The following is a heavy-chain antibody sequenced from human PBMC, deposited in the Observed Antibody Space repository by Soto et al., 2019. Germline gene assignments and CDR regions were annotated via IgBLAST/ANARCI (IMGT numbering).Heavy chain of an antibody. Sequence: RLSCAAPGFTFFSYAVSWVRQAPGKGLEWVSTISGSGGVTYYADSVKGRFTISRDNSKNTLYLQMYSLRAEDTAVYYCAKSHQGYSSSDMDVWGQGTTVTVSS. CDR1: GFTFFSYA. D-gene: IGHD6-13*01. J-gene: IGHJ6*02. V-gene: IGHV3-23*01. CDR2: ISGSGGVT. CDR3: AKSHQGYSSSDMDV.